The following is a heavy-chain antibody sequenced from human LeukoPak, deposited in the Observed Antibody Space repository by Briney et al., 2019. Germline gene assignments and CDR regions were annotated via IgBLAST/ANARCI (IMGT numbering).Heavy chain of an antibody. V-gene: IGHV3-11*04. D-gene: IGHD2-21*02. J-gene: IGHJ6*03. CDR2: ISSSGSTI. CDR1: GFTFSDYY. Sequence: GGSLRLSCAASGFTFSDYYMSWIRQAPGKGLEWVSYISSSGSTIYYADSVKGRFTISRDNAKNSLYLQMNSLRAEDTAVYYCARWDCGGDCYLLYYYYYMDVWGKGTTVTVSS. CDR3: ARWDCGGDCYLLYYYYYMDV.